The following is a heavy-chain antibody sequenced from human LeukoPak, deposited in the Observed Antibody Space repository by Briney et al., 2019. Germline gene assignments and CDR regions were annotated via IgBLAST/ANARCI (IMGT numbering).Heavy chain of an antibody. D-gene: IGHD1/OR15-1a*01. CDR1: GFTLSSYA. V-gene: IGHV3-30*04. Sequence: GGSLRLSCAASGFTLSSYAMHWVRQAPGKGLEWVAVISYDGSNKYYADSVKGRFTISRDNSKNTLYLQMNSLRAEDTAVHYCARDPGNNSPDYWGQGTLVTVSS. CDR3: ARDPGNNSPDY. J-gene: IGHJ4*02. CDR2: ISYDGSNK.